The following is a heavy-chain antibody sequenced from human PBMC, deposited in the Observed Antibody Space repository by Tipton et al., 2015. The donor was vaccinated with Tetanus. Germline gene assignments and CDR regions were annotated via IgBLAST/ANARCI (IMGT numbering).Heavy chain of an antibody. Sequence: TLSLTCTVSGGSINSPDYSWGWIRQPPGKGLEWIGYINQSGSTSYNPSLATRVTITADKSKNQSSLNLRSVTAADTAVYYCARDRGQQFVSDWFDPWGQGTLVTVSS. CDR2: INQSGST. CDR3: ARDRGQQFVSDWFDP. D-gene: IGHD6-6*01. CDR1: GGSINSPDYS. J-gene: IGHJ5*02. V-gene: IGHV4-30-2*01.